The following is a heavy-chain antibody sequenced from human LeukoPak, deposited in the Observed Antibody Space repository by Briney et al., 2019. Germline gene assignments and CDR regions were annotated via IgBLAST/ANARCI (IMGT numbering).Heavy chain of an antibody. J-gene: IGHJ5*02. CDR1: GFSFSSYS. V-gene: IGHV3-21*01. CDR2: ISSSSSYI. CDR3: ARVQTATTNWFDP. D-gene: IGHD1-1*01. Sequence: PGGSLRLSCAASGFSFSSYSMNWVRQAPGKGLEWVSSISSSSSYIYYADSVKGRLTISRDNAKNSLYLQMNSLRVEDTAVYYCARVQTATTNWFDPWGQGTLVTASS.